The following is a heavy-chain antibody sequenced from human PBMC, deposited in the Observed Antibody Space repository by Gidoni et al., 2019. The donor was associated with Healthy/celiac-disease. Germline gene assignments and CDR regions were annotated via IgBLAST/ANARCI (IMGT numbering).Heavy chain of an antibody. CDR1: GYTFTGYY. CDR2: INPNSGGT. J-gene: IGHJ4*02. D-gene: IGHD4-17*01. CDR3: ARNLMTTHSTLTTDHRPFDY. Sequence: QVQLVQSGAEVKKPGASVKVSCKASGYTFTGYYMHWVRQAPGQGLEWMGWINPNSGGTNYAQKFQGWVTMTRDTSISTAYMELSRLRSDDTAVYYCARNLMTTHSTLTTDHRPFDYWGQGTLVTVSS. V-gene: IGHV1-2*04.